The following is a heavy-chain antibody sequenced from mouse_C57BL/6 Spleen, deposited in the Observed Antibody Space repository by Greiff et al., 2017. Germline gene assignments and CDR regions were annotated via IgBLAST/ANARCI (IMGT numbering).Heavy chain of an antibody. CDR1: GYAFSSYW. D-gene: IGHD4-1*01. CDR2: IYPGDGDT. Sequence: QVQLQQSGAELVKPGASVKISCKASGYAFSSYWMNWVKQRPGKGLEWIGQIYPGDGDTNYNGKFKGKATLTADKSSSTAYMQLSSLTSEDSAVYFCAGRELGRNWYFDVWGTGTTVTVSS. J-gene: IGHJ1*03. CDR3: AGRELGRNWYFDV. V-gene: IGHV1-80*01.